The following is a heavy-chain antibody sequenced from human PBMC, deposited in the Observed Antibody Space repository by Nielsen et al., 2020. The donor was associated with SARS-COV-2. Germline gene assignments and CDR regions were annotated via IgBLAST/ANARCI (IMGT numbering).Heavy chain of an antibody. Sequence: GGSLRLSCAASGFTFDDYAMHWVRQAPGKGLEWVSGISWNSGSIGYADSVKGRFTISRDNAKNSLCLQMNSLRAEDTALYYCATGGYWGQGTLVTVSS. CDR1: GFTFDDYA. CDR3: ATGGY. D-gene: IGHD1-14*01. J-gene: IGHJ4*02. V-gene: IGHV3-9*01. CDR2: ISWNSGSI.